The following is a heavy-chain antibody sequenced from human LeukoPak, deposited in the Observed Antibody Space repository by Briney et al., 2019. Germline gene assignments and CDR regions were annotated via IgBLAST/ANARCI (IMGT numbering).Heavy chain of an antibody. CDR1: GFTFSSYG. J-gene: IGHJ6*03. CDR2: IRYDGSNK. CDR3: ATDTGYSYGSFYYYMDV. D-gene: IGHD5-18*01. V-gene: IGHV3-30*02. Sequence: GGSLRLSCAASGFTFSSYGMHWVRQAPGKGLEWVAFIRYDGSNKYYADSVKGRFTISRDNSKNTLYLQMNSLRAEDTAVYYCATDTGYSYGSFYYYMDVRGKGTTVTVSS.